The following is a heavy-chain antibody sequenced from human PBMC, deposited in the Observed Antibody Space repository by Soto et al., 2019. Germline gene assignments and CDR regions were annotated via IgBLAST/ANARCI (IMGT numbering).Heavy chain of an antibody. CDR1: GGSISSYY. CDR2: IYYSGST. D-gene: IGHD3-10*01. Sequence: PSETLSLTCTVSGGSISSYYWSWIRQPPGKGLEWIGYIYYSGSTNYNPSLKSRVTISVDTSKNQFSLKLSSVTAADTAVYYRARSHYYGSGSYYNVADYYGMDVWGQGTTVTVSS. V-gene: IGHV4-59*01. J-gene: IGHJ6*02. CDR3: ARSHYYGSGSYYNVADYYGMDV.